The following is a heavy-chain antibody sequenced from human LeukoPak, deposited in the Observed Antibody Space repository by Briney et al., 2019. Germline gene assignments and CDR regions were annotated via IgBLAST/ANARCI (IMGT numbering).Heavy chain of an antibody. CDR1: GGSIISGSYY. Sequence: SETLSLTCTVSGGSIISGSYYWSWIRQPAGKGLEWVGRISTSGNTNYNPSLKSRVTISVDTSKNQFSLKLSSVTAADTAVYYCARKDDYGDYGFDYWGQGTLVTVSS. V-gene: IGHV4-61*02. CDR2: ISTSGNT. J-gene: IGHJ4*02. D-gene: IGHD4-17*01. CDR3: ARKDDYGDYGFDY.